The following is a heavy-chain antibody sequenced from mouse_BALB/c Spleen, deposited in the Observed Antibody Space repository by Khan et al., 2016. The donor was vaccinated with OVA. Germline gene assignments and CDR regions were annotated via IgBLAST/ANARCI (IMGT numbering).Heavy chain of an antibody. J-gene: IGHJ3*01. V-gene: IGHV1-4*01. CDR1: GYTFTTYT. CDR3: AKEGAYYRPDGWFAY. Sequence: VQLQQSGAELARPGASVKMSCKASGYTFTTYTIHWVKQRPGQGLEWIGYIIPSTDYTTYNQKFKDKATLTADKSSSTAYMQLSSLTSDDSAVYDCAKEGAYYRPDGWFAYWGQGTLVTVSA. D-gene: IGHD2-14*01. CDR2: IIPSTDYT.